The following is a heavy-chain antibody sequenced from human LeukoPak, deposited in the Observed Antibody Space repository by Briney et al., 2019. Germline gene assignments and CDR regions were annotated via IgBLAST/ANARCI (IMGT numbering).Heavy chain of an antibody. D-gene: IGHD6-13*01. V-gene: IGHV3-9*03. CDR3: AKDVSDTIAAAGTGAFDI. CDR1: GFTFDDYA. CDR2: ISWNSGSI. J-gene: IGHJ3*02. Sequence: GGSLRLSCAASGFTFDDYAMHWVRQAPGKGLEWVSGISWNSGSIGYADSVKGRFTISRDNAKNSLYLQMNSLRAEDMALYYCAKDVSDTIAAAGTGAFDIWGQGTMVTVSS.